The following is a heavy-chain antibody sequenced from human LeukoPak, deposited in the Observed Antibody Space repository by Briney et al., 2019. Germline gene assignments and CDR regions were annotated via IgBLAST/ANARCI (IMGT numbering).Heavy chain of an antibody. CDR3: ARALPDIVATSNDY. V-gene: IGHV3-30*03. Sequence: GGSLRLSCAASGFTFSSYGMHWVRQAPGKGLEWVAVISYDGSNKYYADSVKGRFTISRDNSKNTLYLQMNSLRAEDTAVYYCARALPDIVATSNDYWGQGTLVTVSS. CDR2: ISYDGSNK. J-gene: IGHJ4*02. D-gene: IGHD5-12*01. CDR1: GFTFSSYG.